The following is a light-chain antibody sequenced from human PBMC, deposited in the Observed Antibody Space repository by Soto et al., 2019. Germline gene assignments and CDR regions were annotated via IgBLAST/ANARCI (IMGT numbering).Light chain of an antibody. Sequence: DIQMTQSPSSLSASVGDRVTITCRASQAISTYLAWYQQKPGKVPKLLIYAASTLQSGVPSRLSGSGSGTDFTLTISSLQPEDVATYYCQKYNGVPLTFGGGTKVDIK. J-gene: IGKJ4*01. CDR2: AAS. V-gene: IGKV1-27*01. CDR3: QKYNGVPLT. CDR1: QAISTY.